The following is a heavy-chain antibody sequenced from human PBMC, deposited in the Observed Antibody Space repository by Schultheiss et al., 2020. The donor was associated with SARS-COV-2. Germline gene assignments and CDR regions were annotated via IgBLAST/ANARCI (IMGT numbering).Heavy chain of an antibody. CDR1: GFTFSSYA. Sequence: GGSLRLSCAASGFTFSSYAMSWVRQAPGKGLEWVSAISGSGGSTYYADSVKGRFTISRDNSKNSLYLQMNSLRTEDTALYYCAKDIRPGGYPDVESGYGMDVWGQGTTVTVSS. D-gene: IGHD5-12*01. CDR3: AKDIRPGGYPDVESGYGMDV. V-gene: IGHV3-23*01. J-gene: IGHJ6*02. CDR2: ISGSGGST.